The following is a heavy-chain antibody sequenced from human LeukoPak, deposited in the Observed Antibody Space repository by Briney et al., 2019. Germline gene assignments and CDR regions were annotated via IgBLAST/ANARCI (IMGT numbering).Heavy chain of an antibody. D-gene: IGHD5-18*01. V-gene: IGHV4-34*01. CDR3: ARGTAIYYYYYMDV. CDR2: INHSGST. CDR1: GGSFSGYY. J-gene: IGHJ6*03. Sequence: SETLSLTCAVYGGSFSGYYWSWIRPPPGKGLEWIGEINHSGSTNYNPSLKSRVTISVDTSKNQFSLKLSSVTAADTAVYYCARGTAIYYYYYMDVWGKGTTVTISS.